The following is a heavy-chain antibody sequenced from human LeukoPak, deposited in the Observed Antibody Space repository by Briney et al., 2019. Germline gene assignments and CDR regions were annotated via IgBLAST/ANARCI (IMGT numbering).Heavy chain of an antibody. D-gene: IGHD6-19*01. CDR2: IGGSGGGT. J-gene: IGHJ4*02. CDR3: AKGSSSGWSKFDY. V-gene: IGHV3-23*01. Sequence: GGSLRLSCAASAFTFTKFAMTWVRQAPGKGLEWVSTIGGSGGGTFYEDSVKGRFTISRDNSKNTLYLQINSLRVDDTAVYYCAKGSSSGWSKFDYWGQGTLVTVSS. CDR1: AFTFTKFA.